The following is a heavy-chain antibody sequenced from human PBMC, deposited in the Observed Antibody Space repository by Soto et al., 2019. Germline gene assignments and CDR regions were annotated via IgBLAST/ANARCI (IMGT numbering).Heavy chain of an antibody. Sequence: QVQLVQSGAEVKKPGSSVKVSCKASGVTFSSYTISWVRQAPGQGLEWMGRIIPILGMANYAQKFQGRVTITADKSTSTAYMELSSLRSEDTAVYYCAYYGSGSDYWGQGTLVTVSS. V-gene: IGHV1-69*02. D-gene: IGHD3-10*01. CDR1: GVTFSSYT. CDR3: AYYGSGSDY. CDR2: IIPILGMA. J-gene: IGHJ4*02.